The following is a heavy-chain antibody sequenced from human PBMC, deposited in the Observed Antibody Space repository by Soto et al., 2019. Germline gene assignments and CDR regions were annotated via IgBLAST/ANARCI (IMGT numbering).Heavy chain of an antibody. V-gene: IGHV1-3*01. CDR1: GYTFTSYA. D-gene: IGHD3-3*01. Sequence: ASVKVSCKASGYTFTSYAMHWVRQAPGQRLEWMGWINAGNGNTKYSQKFQGRVTITRDTSASTAYMELSSLRSEDTAVYYCARDLNGVLRFLEWLPHYYYGMDVWGQGTTVTVSS. J-gene: IGHJ6*02. CDR2: INAGNGNT. CDR3: ARDLNGVLRFLEWLPHYYYGMDV.